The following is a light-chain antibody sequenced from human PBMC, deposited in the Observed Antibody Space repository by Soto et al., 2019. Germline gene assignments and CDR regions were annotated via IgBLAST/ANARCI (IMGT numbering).Light chain of an antibody. CDR3: SSYAGSNKLV. Sequence: QSALTQSPSASGSPGQSVTISCTGTSSDVGGYNYVSWYQQHPGKAPKLMIYEVNKRPSGVPDRFSGSKSGNAASLTVSGLQAEDEADYYCSSYAGSNKLVFGGGTKLTVL. J-gene: IGLJ3*02. CDR1: SSDVGGYNY. V-gene: IGLV2-8*01. CDR2: EVN.